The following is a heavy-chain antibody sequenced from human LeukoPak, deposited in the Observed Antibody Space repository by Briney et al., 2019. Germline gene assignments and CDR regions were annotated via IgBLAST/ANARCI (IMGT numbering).Heavy chain of an antibody. Sequence: SVKVSCKASGGTFSSYAISWVRQAPGQGLEWMGRIIPILGIANYAQKFQGRVTITADKSTSTAYMELSSLRSEDTAVYYCARETGSWDATPFYYWGQGTLVTVSS. V-gene: IGHV1-69*04. CDR2: IIPILGIA. D-gene: IGHD6-13*01. CDR1: GGTFSSYA. J-gene: IGHJ4*02. CDR3: ARETGSWDATPFYY.